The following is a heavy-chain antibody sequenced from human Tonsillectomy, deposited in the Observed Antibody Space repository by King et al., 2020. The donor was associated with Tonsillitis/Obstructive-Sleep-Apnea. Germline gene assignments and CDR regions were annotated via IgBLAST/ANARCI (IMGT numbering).Heavy chain of an antibody. D-gene: IGHD2-15*01. CDR2: IYHSGST. Sequence: QLQESGPGLVKPSGTLSLTCAVSGGSISSSNWWSWVRQPPGKGLEWIGEIYHSGSTNYNTSLKSRITISVDKSKNQFSLKLTSVTAADTAVYYCARGSRTLVWYFDLWGRGTLVTVSS. CDR1: GGSISSSNW. J-gene: IGHJ2*01. CDR3: ARGSRTLVWYFDL. V-gene: IGHV4-4*02.